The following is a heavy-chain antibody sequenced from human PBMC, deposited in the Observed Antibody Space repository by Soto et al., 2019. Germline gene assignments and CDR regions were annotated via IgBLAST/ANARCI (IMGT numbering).Heavy chain of an antibody. CDR3: ARGPIAAAGTRVDY. J-gene: IGHJ4*02. Sequence: PGGSLRLSCAASGFTFSSYSMNWVRQAPGKGLEWVSSISSSSSYIYYADSVKGRFTISRDNAKNSLYLQMNSLRAEDTAVYYCARGPIAAAGTRVDYWGQGTLVTVSS. D-gene: IGHD6-13*01. V-gene: IGHV3-21*01. CDR2: ISSSSSYI. CDR1: GFTFSSYS.